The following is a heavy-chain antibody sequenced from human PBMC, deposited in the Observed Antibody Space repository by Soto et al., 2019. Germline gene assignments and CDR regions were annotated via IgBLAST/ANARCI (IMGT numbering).Heavy chain of an antibody. CDR3: LKAGYNVYGSASDS. CDR1: GFIFSSYA. D-gene: IGHD5-12*01. CDR2: ISNKGDST. J-gene: IGHJ3*02. Sequence: PGGSLRLSCSASGFIFSSYAMHWVRQAPGKGLEYISVISNKGDSTYYADSVKGRFIISRDNSKKTLYLQMSSLRAEDTAVYYCLKAGYNVYGSASDSWGQGTMVTVSS. V-gene: IGHV3-64D*06.